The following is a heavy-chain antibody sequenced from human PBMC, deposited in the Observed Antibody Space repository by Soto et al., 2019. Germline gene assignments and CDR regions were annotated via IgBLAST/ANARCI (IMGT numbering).Heavy chain of an antibody. CDR2: ISGSGGSP. V-gene: IGHV3-23*01. J-gene: IGHJ4*02. CDR1: GLIFSNYA. CDR3: AREGDITAAFDY. Sequence: EVQVLESGGVLVQPGGSLRLSCVAPGLIFSNYAMSWVRQAPGKGLEWVPGISGSGGSPHYADSAKGRFTISRDNSKNTLFLQMNTLRAEDTAVYYCAREGDITAAFDYWGQGTLVTVSS. D-gene: IGHD6-13*01.